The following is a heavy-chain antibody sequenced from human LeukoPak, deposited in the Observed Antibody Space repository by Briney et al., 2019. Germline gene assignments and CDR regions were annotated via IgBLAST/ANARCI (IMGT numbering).Heavy chain of an antibody. CDR3: ARWPRYCSGGSCYHYYYGMDV. CDR1: GFTFDDYA. D-gene: IGHD2-15*01. CDR2: ISWNSGSI. V-gene: IGHV3-9*01. Sequence: GGSLRLSCAASGFTFDDYAMHWVRQAPGKGLEWVSGISWNSGSIGYADSVKGRFTISRDNAKNSLYLQMNSLRAEDTALYYCARWPRYCSGGSCYHYYYGMDVWGQGTTVTVSS. J-gene: IGHJ6*02.